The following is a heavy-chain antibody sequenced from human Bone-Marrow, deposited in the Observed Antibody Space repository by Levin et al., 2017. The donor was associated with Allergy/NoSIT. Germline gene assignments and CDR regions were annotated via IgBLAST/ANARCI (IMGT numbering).Heavy chain of an antibody. J-gene: IGHJ6*03. CDR2: FDPETSQR. Sequence: GESLKISCKVSGYSLSEISVQWVRQAPGKGLEWMAGFDPETSQRIYAQKFQGRLTLTDDTSAGTAYMELSSLRSDDTAVYYCATGAFLAATETGPPPLYYYYYMDVWGKGTTVTVSS. CDR1: GYSLSEIS. CDR3: ATGAFLAATETGPPPLYYYYYMDV. D-gene: IGHD3-3*02. V-gene: IGHV1-24*01.